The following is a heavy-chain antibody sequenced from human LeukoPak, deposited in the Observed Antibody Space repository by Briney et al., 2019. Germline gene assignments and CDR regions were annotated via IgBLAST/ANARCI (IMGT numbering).Heavy chain of an antibody. CDR3: ARGYGYSSWFDP. J-gene: IGHJ5*02. CDR2: INEDGSEI. CDR1: GFTFSRSW. D-gene: IGHD5-18*01. Sequence: PGGSLRLSCAASGFTFSRSWMTWVRQAPGKGLEWVASINEDGSEIHYVDSVKGRFTISRDNAKNSLYLQMNSLRAEDTAVYYCARGYGYSSWFDPWGQGTLVTVSS. V-gene: IGHV3-7*01.